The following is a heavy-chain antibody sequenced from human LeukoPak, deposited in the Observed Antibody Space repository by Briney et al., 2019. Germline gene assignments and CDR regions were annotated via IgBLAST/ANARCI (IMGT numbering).Heavy chain of an antibody. D-gene: IGHD3/OR15-3a*01. CDR1: GFTFTSYA. CDR3: ARSARGPTDY. J-gene: IGHJ4*02. V-gene: IGHV3-23*01. CDR2: MSVSGGST. Sequence: QPGGSLRLSCAASGFTFTSYAMSWVRQAPGKGLEWVSAMSVSGGSTYYADSVKGRFTISRDNSKNTLYLQMNSLRAEDTAVYYCARSARGPTDYWGQGTLVTVSS.